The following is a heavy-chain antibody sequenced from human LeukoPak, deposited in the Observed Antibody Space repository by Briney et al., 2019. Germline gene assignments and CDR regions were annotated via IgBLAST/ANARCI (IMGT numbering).Heavy chain of an antibody. CDR1: RFTFSNAW. Sequence: GGSLRLSCAASRFTFSNAWMSWVRQAPGKGLEWVSSISSSSSYIYYADSVKGRFTISRDNAKNSLYLQMNSLRAEDTAVYYCASLTYSGSDGAFDYWGQGTLVTVSS. V-gene: IGHV3-21*01. J-gene: IGHJ4*02. CDR2: ISSSSSYI. D-gene: IGHD1-26*01. CDR3: ASLTYSGSDGAFDY.